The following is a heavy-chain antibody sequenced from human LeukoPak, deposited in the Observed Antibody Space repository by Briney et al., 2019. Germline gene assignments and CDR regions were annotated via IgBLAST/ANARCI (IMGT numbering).Heavy chain of an antibody. CDR2: IYYSGST. J-gene: IGHJ5*02. D-gene: IGHD3-10*01. CDR3: ARGSHYYGSGSPNWSDP. CDR1: GGSISYY. Sequence: SETLSLTCTVSGGSISYYWTWIRQPPGKGLEWIGYIYYSGSTNYNPSLKGRVTMSIDTSKNQFSLKLSSVTAADTAVYYCARGSHYYGSGSPNWSDPWGQGTLVTVSS. V-gene: IGHV4-59*01.